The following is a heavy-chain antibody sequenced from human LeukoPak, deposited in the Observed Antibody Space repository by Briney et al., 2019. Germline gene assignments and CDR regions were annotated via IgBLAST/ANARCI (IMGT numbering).Heavy chain of an antibody. CDR3: ARGMGENYYDSAYYYMDV. V-gene: IGHV4-38-2*02. CDR2: IYHSGST. J-gene: IGHJ6*03. Sequence: SETLSLTCTVSGYSISSGYYWGWIRQPPGKGLEWIGSIYHSGSTYYNPSLKSRVTVSVDTSKNQFSLKLSSVTAADTAVYYCARGMGENYYDSAYYYMDVWGKGTTVTISS. CDR1: GYSISSGYY. D-gene: IGHD3-22*01.